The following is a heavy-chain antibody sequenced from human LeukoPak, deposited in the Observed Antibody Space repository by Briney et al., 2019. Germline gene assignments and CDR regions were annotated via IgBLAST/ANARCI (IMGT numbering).Heavy chain of an antibody. V-gene: IGHV3-9*01. CDR3: AKDPYYYDSSGYLDY. CDR1: GFSFDDYA. CDR2: ISWNSGSI. Sequence: GRSLRLSCAASGFSFDDYAMHWVRQALGKGLEWVSGISWNSGSIGYADSVKGRFTISRDNAKNSLYLQMNSLRAEDTALYYCAKDPYYYDSSGYLDYWGQGTLVTVSS. J-gene: IGHJ4*02. D-gene: IGHD3-22*01.